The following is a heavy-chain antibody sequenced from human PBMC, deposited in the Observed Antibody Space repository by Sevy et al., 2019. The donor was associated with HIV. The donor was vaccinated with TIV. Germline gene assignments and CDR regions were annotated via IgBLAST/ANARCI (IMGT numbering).Heavy chain of an antibody. J-gene: IGHJ6*02. CDR3: TKAQLSGGVRGHRYGMDV. Sequence: GGSLRLSCAASGFTFSSYDMYWVRQVTGKGLEWVSAIGIAGDSYYPDSLRGLFTISRDNANNSLFLQMNSLNAGDTAKYYCTKAQLSGGVRGHRYGMDVWGQGTTVTVSS. D-gene: IGHD1-1*01. CDR1: GFTFSSYD. CDR2: IGIAGDS. V-gene: IGHV3-13*01.